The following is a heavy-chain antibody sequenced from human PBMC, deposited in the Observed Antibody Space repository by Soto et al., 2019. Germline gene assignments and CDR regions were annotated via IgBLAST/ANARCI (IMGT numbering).Heavy chain of an antibody. D-gene: IGHD4-17*01. CDR3: ARCFHGDYARAFDI. J-gene: IGHJ3*02. V-gene: IGHV4-31*03. CDR1: GGSISSGGYY. CDR2: IYYGGST. Sequence: KPSETLSLTCTVSGGSISSGGYYWSWIRQHPGKGLEWIGYIYYGGSTYYNPSLKSRVTISVDTSKNQFSLKLSSVTAADTAVYYCARCFHGDYARAFDIWGQGTMVTVSS.